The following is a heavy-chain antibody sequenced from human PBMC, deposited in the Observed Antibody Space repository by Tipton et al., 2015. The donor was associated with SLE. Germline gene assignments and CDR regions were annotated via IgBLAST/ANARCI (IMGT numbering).Heavy chain of an antibody. D-gene: IGHD4-11*01. CDR1: GFTFSTHA. CDR2: IYSGSDTT. J-gene: IGHJ4*02. V-gene: IGHV3-23*03. Sequence: SLRLSCAVSGFTFSTHAMSWVRQAPGKGLEWVALIYSGSDTTYYADSVRGRFTISRDTSNNTLYLQMNSLRADDTALYYCARVGDYTPKDWGQGTLVTVSS. CDR3: ARVGDYTPKD.